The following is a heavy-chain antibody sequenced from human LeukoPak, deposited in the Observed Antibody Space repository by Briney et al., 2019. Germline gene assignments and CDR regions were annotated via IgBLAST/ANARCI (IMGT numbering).Heavy chain of an antibody. D-gene: IGHD5-12*01. J-gene: IGHJ4*02. CDR1: GSALSGYT. V-gene: IGHV1-69*13. CDR3: ALAFSGYDRWFPEPPDQ. Sequence: GDSVKVSSKVSGSALSGYTITRVWQAHGKGHEWVGGIITNLASTNYAQKFQGRVTISADDSNSTAYMQLRSLTSEDTAFYYCALAFSGYDRWFPEPPDQWGQGTLVTVSS. CDR2: IITNLAST.